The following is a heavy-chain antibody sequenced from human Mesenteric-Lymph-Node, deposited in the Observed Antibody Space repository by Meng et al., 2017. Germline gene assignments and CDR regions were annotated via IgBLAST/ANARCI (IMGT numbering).Heavy chain of an antibody. V-gene: IGHV7-4-1*02. Sequence: QVQRGQSGCELGRPGASVQASCRASGYIFTGYSLNWVRQAPGQGFEWMGWINTDTCNPTYAQGFTGRFVFSLDTSVSTAYLHISSLVAEDTAVYYCARNDCPSSTCDIDHWGQGTLVTVSS. D-gene: IGHD2/OR15-2a*01. J-gene: IGHJ4*02. CDR3: ARNDCPSSTCDIDH. CDR1: GYIFTGYS. CDR2: INTDTCNP.